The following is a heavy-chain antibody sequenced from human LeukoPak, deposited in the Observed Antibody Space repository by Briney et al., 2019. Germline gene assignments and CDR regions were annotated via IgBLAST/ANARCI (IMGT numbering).Heavy chain of an antibody. Sequence: GGSLRLSCAASRFTFSSYGMHWVRQAPGKGLEWVAVISYDGSKKDYADSVKGRFTISRDNSKNTLFLQMNSLRAEDTAVYYCARGARKGDDYGGFFDYWGQGTLVTVSS. CDR1: RFTFSSYG. D-gene: IGHD4-23*01. CDR3: ARGARKGDDYGGFFDY. V-gene: IGHV3-30*19. J-gene: IGHJ4*02. CDR2: ISYDGSKK.